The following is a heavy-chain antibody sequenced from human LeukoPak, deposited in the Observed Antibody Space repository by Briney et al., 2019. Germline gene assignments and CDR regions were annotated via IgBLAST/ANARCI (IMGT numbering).Heavy chain of an antibody. CDR3: ARYCGGDCYSYYFDY. Sequence: SQTLSLTCTASGGSISSGSYYWSWIRQPAGKGLEWIGRIYTSGSTNYSPSLKSRVLISVDPSKTQFSLKLSSVTAADTAVYYCARYCGGDCYSYYFDYWGQGTLVTVSS. CDR1: GGSISSGSYY. V-gene: IGHV4-61*02. J-gene: IGHJ4*02. CDR2: IYTSGST. D-gene: IGHD2-21*02.